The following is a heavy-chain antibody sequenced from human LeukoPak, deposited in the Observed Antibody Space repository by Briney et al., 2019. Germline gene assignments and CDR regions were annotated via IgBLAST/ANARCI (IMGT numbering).Heavy chain of an antibody. V-gene: IGHV3-21*01. Sequence: PGGSLRLSCAASGFTFSSYSMTWVRQAPGKGLEWVSSISSSSSYIYYADSVKGRFTISRDNAKNSLYLQMNSLRAEDTAVYYCASATTGDYGDYAGYWGQGTLVTVSS. D-gene: IGHD4-17*01. J-gene: IGHJ4*02. CDR1: GFTFSSYS. CDR2: ISSSSSYI. CDR3: ASATTGDYGDYAGY.